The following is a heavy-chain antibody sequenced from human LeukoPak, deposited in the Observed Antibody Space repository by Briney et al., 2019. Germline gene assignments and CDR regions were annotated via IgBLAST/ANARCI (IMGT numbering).Heavy chain of an antibody. CDR3: AKDAERGFDYSNSLDK. CDR2: IKQDGSKQ. D-gene: IGHD4-11*01. Sequence: PGGSLRLSCAASGFTFSSYWMSWVRPAPGKGLEWVANIKQDGSKQYYVDSVKGRFTVSRDNSQNTLFLQMNNLRPEDTAVYCAKDAERGFDYSNSLDKWGQGTLVTVSS. CDR1: GFTFSSYW. J-gene: IGHJ4*02. V-gene: IGHV3-7*03.